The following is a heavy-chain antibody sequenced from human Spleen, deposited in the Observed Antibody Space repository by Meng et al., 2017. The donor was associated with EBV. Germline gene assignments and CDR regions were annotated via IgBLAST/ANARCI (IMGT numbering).Heavy chain of an antibody. CDR2: VYYSGNT. D-gene: IGHD4/OR15-4a*01. V-gene: IGHV4-39*07. J-gene: IGHJ4*01. CDR3: ARDRRTMGSDY. Sequence: PQPQGLGPGPVKPSVILSLTCTVSGGSITYSDYYWGWIRQPPGKGLEWIGNVYYSGNTNYNPSLKSRVTLSTDTSKNQFSLKLSSLTAADTAVYYCARDRRTMGSDYWGHGILVTVSS. CDR1: GGSITYSDYY.